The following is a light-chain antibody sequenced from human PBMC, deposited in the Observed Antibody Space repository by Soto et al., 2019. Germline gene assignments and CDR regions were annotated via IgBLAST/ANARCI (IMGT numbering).Light chain of an antibody. Sequence: NFMLTQPHSVSESPGKTVTISCTRSSGSVAGYCVQWYQQRPGSAPTTVIYEDNQRPSGVPDRFSGSIDTSSNSASLTISGLKTEDEADYYCQSYDSSDHVVFGGGTKLTVL. CDR3: QSYDSSDHVV. CDR1: SGSVAGYC. J-gene: IGLJ2*01. V-gene: IGLV6-57*04. CDR2: EDN.